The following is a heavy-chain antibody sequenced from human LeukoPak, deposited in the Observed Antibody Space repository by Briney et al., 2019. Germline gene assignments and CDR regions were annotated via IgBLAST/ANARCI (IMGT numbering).Heavy chain of an antibody. CDR3: ARVYYYDSSGYYQRNQAFDI. D-gene: IGHD3-22*01. V-gene: IGHV3-74*01. J-gene: IGHJ3*02. CDR1: GFTFSSYW. Sequence: GGSLRLSCAASGFTFSSYWMHWVRQAPGKGLVWVSRINSDGSSTSYADSVKGRFTISRDNAKNTLYLQMNSLRAEDTAVYYCARVYYYDSSGYYQRNQAFDIWGQGTMVTVSS. CDR2: INSDGSST.